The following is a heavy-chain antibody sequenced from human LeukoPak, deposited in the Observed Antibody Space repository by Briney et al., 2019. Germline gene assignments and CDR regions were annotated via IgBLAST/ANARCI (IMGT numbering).Heavy chain of an antibody. Sequence: ASVKVSCKASGYTFTGYYMHWVRQAPGQGLEWVGWINPNSGGTNYAQKFQGRVTMTRDTSISTAYMELSRLRSDDTAVYYCAKQLAIGPPHYRYDLDVWGQGTTVTVSS. J-gene: IGHJ6*02. CDR1: GYTFTGYY. D-gene: IGHD5-12*01. V-gene: IGHV1-2*02. CDR3: AKQLAIGPPHYRYDLDV. CDR2: INPNSGGT.